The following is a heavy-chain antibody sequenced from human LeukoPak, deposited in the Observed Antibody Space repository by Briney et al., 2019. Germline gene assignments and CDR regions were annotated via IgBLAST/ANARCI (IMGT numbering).Heavy chain of an antibody. CDR2: IKPDGSEK. Sequence: GGSLRLSCAASGFTFSSYWVSWVRQAPGKGLEWVADIKPDGSEKAYVDFVKGRFAMSRDNAKNSLYLQMNSLRDEDTAVYYCVRATRVADYWGQGTLVTVSS. D-gene: IGHD3-3*01. CDR1: GFTFSSYW. CDR3: VRATRVADY. J-gene: IGHJ4*02. V-gene: IGHV3-7*04.